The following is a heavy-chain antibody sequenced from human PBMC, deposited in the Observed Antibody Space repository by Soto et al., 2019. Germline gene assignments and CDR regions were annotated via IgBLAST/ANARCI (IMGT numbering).Heavy chain of an antibody. D-gene: IGHD6-13*01. CDR2: IYHSGST. CDR1: GYSISSGYY. CDR3: ARVRGSSSWSRVGGVDY. V-gene: IGHV4-38-2*01. Sequence: SETLSLTCAVSGYSISSGYYWGWIRQPPGKGLEWIGSIYHSGSTYYNPSLKSRVTISVDTSKNQFSLKLSSVTAADTAVYYCARVRGSSSWSRVGGVDYWGQGTLVTV. J-gene: IGHJ4*02.